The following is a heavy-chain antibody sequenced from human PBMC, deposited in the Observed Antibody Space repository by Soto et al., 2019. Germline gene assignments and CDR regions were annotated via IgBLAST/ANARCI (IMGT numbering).Heavy chain of an antibody. CDR3: ARHGWQVLPFFDF. V-gene: IGHV4-59*08. D-gene: IGHD2-2*03. CDR1: GGSISSYY. Sequence: SETLSLTCTVSGGSISSYYWSWIRQPPGKGLEWIGFIFYNGSTNYNPTLKNRIAISVDTSKNQFSLKLNSVTAADTAVYYCARHGWQVLPFFDFWGHGSLVTVSS. CDR2: IFYNGST. J-gene: IGHJ4*01.